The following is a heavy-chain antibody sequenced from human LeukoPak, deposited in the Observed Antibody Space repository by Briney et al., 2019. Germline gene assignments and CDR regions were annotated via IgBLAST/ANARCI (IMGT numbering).Heavy chain of an antibody. Sequence: SETLSLTCAVYGGSFSGYYWSWIRQPPGKGLEWIGEINHSGSTNYNPSLKSRVTISVDTSKNQFSLKLSPVTAADTAVYYCAGLGVVNGKYDFWSGYYHYYGMDVWGQGTTVTVSS. CDR1: GGSFSGYY. V-gene: IGHV4-34*01. J-gene: IGHJ6*02. CDR2: INHSGST. D-gene: IGHD3-3*01. CDR3: AGLGVVNGKYDFWSGYYHYYGMDV.